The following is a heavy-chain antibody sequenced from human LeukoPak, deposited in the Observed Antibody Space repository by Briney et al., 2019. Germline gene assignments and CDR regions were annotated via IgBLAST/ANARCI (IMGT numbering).Heavy chain of an antibody. J-gene: IGHJ4*02. Sequence: SETLSLTCAVYGGSFSGYYWSWIRQPPGKGLEWIGEINHSGSTYYNPSLKSRVTISVDTSKNQFSLKLSSVTAADTAVYYCARETYYYDSSGYYSSFDYWGQGTLVTVSS. CDR1: GGSFSGYY. CDR3: ARETYYYDSSGYYSSFDY. V-gene: IGHV4-34*01. CDR2: INHSGST. D-gene: IGHD3-22*01.